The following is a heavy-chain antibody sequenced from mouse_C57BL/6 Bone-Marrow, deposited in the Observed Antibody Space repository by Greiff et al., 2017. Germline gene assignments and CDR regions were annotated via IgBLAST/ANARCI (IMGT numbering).Heavy chain of an antibody. Sequence: QVQLQQSGPELVKPGASVKISCKASGYAFSSSWMNWVKQRPGKGLEWIGRIYPGDGDTNYNGKFKGKATLTADKSSSTAYMQLSSLTSEDSAVYFCARGGIYYDYDDYWGQGTTLTVSS. CDR3: ARGGIYYDYDDY. J-gene: IGHJ2*01. D-gene: IGHD2-4*01. CDR1: GYAFSSSW. V-gene: IGHV1-82*01. CDR2: IYPGDGDT.